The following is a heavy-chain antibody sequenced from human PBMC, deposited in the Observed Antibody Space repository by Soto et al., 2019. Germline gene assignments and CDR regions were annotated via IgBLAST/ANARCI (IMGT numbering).Heavy chain of an antibody. CDR1: GGSVNSCGYY. V-gene: IGHV4-31*01. D-gene: IGHD2-21*02. CDR2: IYYSGRT. CDR3: AGGDAWQIIFDH. Sequence: QVQLQESGPGLVKPSQTLSLSCTVSGGSVNSCGYYWSWIRLVPGKGMEWIGYIYYSGRTYYNPSLKSLVVILLDTPENQFSLKLSSVTAADTAVYYCAGGDAWQIIFDHWGQGTPVSVSS. J-gene: IGHJ4*02.